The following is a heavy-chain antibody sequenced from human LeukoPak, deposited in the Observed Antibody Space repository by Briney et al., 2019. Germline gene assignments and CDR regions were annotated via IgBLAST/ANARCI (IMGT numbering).Heavy chain of an antibody. CDR2: IYTSGST. D-gene: IGHD6-19*01. Sequence: PSETLSLTCTVSGGPISSGSYYWSWIRQPAGKGLEWIGRIYTSGSTNYNPSLKSRVTISVDTSKNQFSLKLSSVTAADTAVYYCARAGYSSGWYVYWGQGTLGTVSS. V-gene: IGHV4-61*02. CDR3: ARAGYSSGWYVY. CDR1: GGPISSGSYY. J-gene: IGHJ4*02.